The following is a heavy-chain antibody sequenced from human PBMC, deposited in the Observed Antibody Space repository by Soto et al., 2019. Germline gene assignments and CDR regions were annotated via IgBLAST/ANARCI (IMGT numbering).Heavy chain of an antibody. CDR3: ARGSGYDETFDP. J-gene: IGHJ5*02. Sequence: PSETLSLTCTVSGGSISSGDYYWRWIRQPPGKGLEWIGYIYYSGSTYYNPSLKSRVTISVDTSKNQFSLKLSSVTAADTAVYYCARGSGYDETFDPWGQGTLVTVSS. D-gene: IGHD5-12*01. CDR1: GGSISSGDYY. CDR2: IYYSGST. V-gene: IGHV4-30-4*01.